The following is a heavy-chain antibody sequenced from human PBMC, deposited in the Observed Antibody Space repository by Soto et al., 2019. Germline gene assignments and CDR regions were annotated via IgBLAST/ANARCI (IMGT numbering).Heavy chain of an antibody. CDR3: ARGSTYYGFVT. V-gene: IGHV4-30-4*01. J-gene: IGHJ5*02. D-gene: IGHD3-10*01. CDR2: IYYIGTT. CDR1: GDSIGSGDYY. Sequence: QVQLQESGPRLVKPSQTQSLTCTVSGDSIGSGDYYWTWIRQPPGKGLEWIGYIYYIGTTFYNPSLECRVNISVDTSKNQFSLRVTSVTAVDTAVYYCARGSTYYGFVTWGQGTLITVSS.